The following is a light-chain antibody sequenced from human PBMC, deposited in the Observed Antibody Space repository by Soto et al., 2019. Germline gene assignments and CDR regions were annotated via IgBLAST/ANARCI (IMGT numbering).Light chain of an antibody. CDR1: QSVLYSSNNKNY. V-gene: IGKV4-1*01. CDR2: WAS. CDR3: QQYYSTPPA. J-gene: IGKJ3*01. Sequence: DIVMTQSPDSLAVSLGERATINCKSSQSVLYSSNNKNYLAWYQQKPGQPPKLLIYWASTRESGVPDRFSSSGSGTDFTLTISSLQAEDVAVYYCQQYYSTPPAFGPGTKVDIK.